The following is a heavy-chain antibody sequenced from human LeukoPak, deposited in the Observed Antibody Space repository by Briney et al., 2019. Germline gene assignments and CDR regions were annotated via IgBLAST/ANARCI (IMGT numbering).Heavy chain of an antibody. CDR3: ARGNMVREAFDY. CDR1: GGSFSGYY. J-gene: IGHJ4*02. CDR2: INHSGST. Sequence: SETLSLTCAVSGGSFSGYYWSWIRQPPGKGLEWIGEINHSGSTNYNPSLKSRVTISVDTSKNQFSLKLSSVTAADTAVYYCARGNMVREAFDYWGQGTLVTVSS. V-gene: IGHV4-34*01. D-gene: IGHD3-10*01.